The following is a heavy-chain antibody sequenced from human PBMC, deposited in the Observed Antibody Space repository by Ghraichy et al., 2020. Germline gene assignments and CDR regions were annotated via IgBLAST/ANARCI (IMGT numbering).Heavy chain of an antibody. CDR2: INHSGST. Sequence: SETLSLTCAVYGGSFSGYYWSWIRQPPGKGLEWIGEINHSGSTNYNPSLKSRVTISVDTSTNQFSLKLSSVTAADTAVYYCARAPYDYVWGSYRVPYYFDYWGQGTLVTVSS. CDR1: GGSFSGYY. D-gene: IGHD3-16*02. J-gene: IGHJ4*02. V-gene: IGHV4-34*01. CDR3: ARAPYDYVWGSYRVPYYFDY.